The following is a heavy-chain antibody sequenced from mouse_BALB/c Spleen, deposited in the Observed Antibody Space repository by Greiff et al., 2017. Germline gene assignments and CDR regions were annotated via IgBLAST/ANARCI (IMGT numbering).Heavy chain of an antibody. CDR3: TRDRFITTVVGAMDY. CDR2: ISSGGSYT. Sequence: DVKLVESGGGLVKPGGSLKLSCAASGFTFSSYTMSWVRQTPEKRLEWVATISSGGSYTYYPDSVKGRFTISRDNAKNTLYLQMSSLKSEDTAMYYCTRDRFITTVVGAMDYWGQGTSVTVSA. J-gene: IGHJ4*01. CDR1: GFTFSSYT. D-gene: IGHD1-1*01. V-gene: IGHV5-6-4*01.